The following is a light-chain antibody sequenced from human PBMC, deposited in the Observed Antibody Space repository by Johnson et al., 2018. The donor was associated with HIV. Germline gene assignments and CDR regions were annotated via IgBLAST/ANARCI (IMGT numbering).Light chain of an antibody. CDR1: SSNIGNHY. V-gene: IGLV1-51*01. J-gene: IGLJ1*01. Sequence: QSVLTQPPSVSAAPGQKVTISCSGTSSNIGNHYVSWYQLLPGTAPKLLIYDNNQRPSGIPDRFSVSKSGTSATLGITGLQTGDEADYYCGTWDSSLSAGVVFGTGTKVTVL. CDR3: GTWDSSLSAGVV. CDR2: DNN.